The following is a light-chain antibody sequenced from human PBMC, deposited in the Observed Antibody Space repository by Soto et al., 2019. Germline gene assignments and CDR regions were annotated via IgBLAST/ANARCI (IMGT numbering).Light chain of an antibody. CDR2: LNSDGSH. V-gene: IGLV4-69*01. CDR3: QTWGTGIRV. CDR1: SGHSSYA. Sequence: QPVLTQSPSASASLGASVKLTCTLSSGHSSYAIAWHQQQPEKGPRYLMKLNSDGSHSKGDGSPDRFSGSSSGAERYLTISGLQSEDEADYYCQTWGTGIRVFGGGTKLTVL. J-gene: IGLJ3*02.